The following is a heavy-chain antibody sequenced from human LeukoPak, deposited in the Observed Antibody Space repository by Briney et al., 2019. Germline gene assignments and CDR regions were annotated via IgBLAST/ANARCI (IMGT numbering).Heavy chain of an antibody. CDR3: ARLEHYDFWSGYGKGVDV. CDR2: IYPGDSDT. V-gene: IGHV5-51*01. Sequence: PGAPLKISCEASGSRFTSYWIGWVRRMPGKGLGWMGIIYPGDSDTRYSPSFRGQVTISADKSVTTAYLQWSSLKASDTAMYYCARLEHYDFWSGYGKGVDVWGQGTTVTVSS. J-gene: IGHJ6*02. CDR1: GSRFTSYW. D-gene: IGHD3-3*01.